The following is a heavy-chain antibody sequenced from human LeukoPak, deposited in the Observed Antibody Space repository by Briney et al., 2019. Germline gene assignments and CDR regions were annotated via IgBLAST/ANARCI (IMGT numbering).Heavy chain of an antibody. D-gene: IGHD6-19*01. J-gene: IGHJ4*02. V-gene: IGHV3-66*01. CDR2: IYSGGST. Sequence: GGSLRLSCAASGFTVSSSYMTWVRQAPGKGLEWVSVIYSGGSTYYADSVKGRFTISRDNSDNTLYLQVNSLRPEDTAVYYCAKVSSGGWFPHYWGQGTLVTVSS. CDR3: AKVSSGGWFPHY. CDR1: GFTVSSSY.